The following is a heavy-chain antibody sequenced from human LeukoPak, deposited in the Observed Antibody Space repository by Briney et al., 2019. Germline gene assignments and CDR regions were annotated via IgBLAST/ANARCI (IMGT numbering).Heavy chain of an antibody. J-gene: IGHJ3*02. CDR3: ARGGAYSGYDFFYAFDI. CDR1: GYTLTELS. CDR2: FDPEDGET. V-gene: IGHV1-24*01. D-gene: IGHD5-12*01. Sequence: ASVKVSCKVSGYTLTELSMHWVRHAPGKGLEWMGGFDPEDGETIYAQKFQGRVTMTEDTSTDTAYMELSSLRSEDTAVYYCARGGAYSGYDFFYAFDIWGQGTMVTVSS.